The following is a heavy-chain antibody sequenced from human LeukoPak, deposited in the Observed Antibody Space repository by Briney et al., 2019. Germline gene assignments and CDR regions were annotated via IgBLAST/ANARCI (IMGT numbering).Heavy chain of an antibody. Sequence: EASVKVSCKASGYTFTSYGISWVRQAPGQGLEWMGRINPNSGGTNYAQRFQGRVTVTRDTSISTAYMELSTLRSDDAAVYYCARDKRSTAGNWFDPWGQGTLVTVSS. CDR2: INPNSGGT. V-gene: IGHV1-2*06. CDR3: ARDKRSTAGNWFDP. CDR1: GYTFTSYG. J-gene: IGHJ5*02. D-gene: IGHD1-14*01.